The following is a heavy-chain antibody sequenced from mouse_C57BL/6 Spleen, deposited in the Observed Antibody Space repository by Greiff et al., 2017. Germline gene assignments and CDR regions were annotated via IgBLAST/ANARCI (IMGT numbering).Heavy chain of an antibody. D-gene: IGHD3-2*02. V-gene: IGHV1-15*01. CDR2: IDPETGGT. Sequence: SGAELVRPGASVTLSCKASGYTFTDYEMHWVKQTPVHGLEWIGAIDPETGGTAYNQKFKGKAILTADKSSSTAYMELRSLTSEDSAVYYCTRKGTQREGFAYWGQGTLVTVSA. CDR3: TRKGTQREGFAY. CDR1: GYTFTDYE. J-gene: IGHJ3*01.